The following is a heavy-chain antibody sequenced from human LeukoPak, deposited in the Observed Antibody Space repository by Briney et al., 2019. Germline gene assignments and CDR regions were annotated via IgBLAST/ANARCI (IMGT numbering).Heavy chain of an antibody. CDR3: AKDRSGSYDHFDY. J-gene: IGHJ4*02. Sequence: GRSLRLSCAASGFTFSSYGMHWVRQAPGKGLEWVAVISYDGSNKYYADSVKGRFTISRDNSKNTLYLQMNGLRAEDTAVYYCAKDRSGSYDHFDYWGQGTRVTVSS. D-gene: IGHD1-26*01. CDR1: GFTFSSYG. V-gene: IGHV3-30*18. CDR2: ISYDGSNK.